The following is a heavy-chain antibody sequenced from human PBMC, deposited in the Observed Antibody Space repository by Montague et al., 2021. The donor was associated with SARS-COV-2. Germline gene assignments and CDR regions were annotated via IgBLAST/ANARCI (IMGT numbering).Heavy chain of an antibody. CDR2: FDPEHGET. D-gene: IGHD3-3*01. Sequence: SVKVSCKASGYTLNEVPIHWLRQAPGEGLEWMGSFDPEHGETVYTQKFQGRVTMTEDPSTETAYLELSNLIVGVVIYAFAFWGQGTLVTVSS. CDR3: F. V-gene: IGHV1-24*01. J-gene: IGHJ3*01. CDR1: GYTLNEVP.